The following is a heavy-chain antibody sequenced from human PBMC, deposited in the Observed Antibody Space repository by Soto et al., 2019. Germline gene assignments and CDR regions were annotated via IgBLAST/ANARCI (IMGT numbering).Heavy chain of an antibody. D-gene: IGHD3-3*01. CDR1: GFTFSSYW. Sequence: GGSLRLSCAASGFTFSSYWMSWVRQAPGKGLEWVANIKQDGSEKYYVDSVKGRFTISRDNAKNSLYLQMNSLRAEDTALYYGERDDKEKSYYDFRSGPPWFDPWCQGNLVTVS. J-gene: IGHJ5*02. V-gene: IGHV3-7*01. CDR2: IKQDGSEK. CDR3: ERDDKEKSYYDFRSGPPWFDP.